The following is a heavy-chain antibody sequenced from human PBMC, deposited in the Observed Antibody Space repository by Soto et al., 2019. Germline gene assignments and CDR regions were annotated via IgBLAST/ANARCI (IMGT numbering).Heavy chain of an antibody. CDR1: GFTFGSDW. CDR2: IRKDGSQE. V-gene: IGHV3-7*05. D-gene: IGHD3-22*01. CDR3: ARDANCRDSSVYYDVFDI. Sequence: DVQLMESGGDLVQPGGSLRLSCAASGFTFGSDWMTWVRQAPGKGLEWVANIRKDGSQENYADSVKGRFSVSRDNAKESLYLQMNSLRIEDTAVYYCARDANCRDSSVYYDVFDIWGQGTMVTVSS. J-gene: IGHJ3*02.